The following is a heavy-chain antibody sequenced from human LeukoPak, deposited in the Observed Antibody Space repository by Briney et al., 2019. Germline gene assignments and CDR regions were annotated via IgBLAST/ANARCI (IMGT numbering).Heavy chain of an antibody. CDR2: INWNGGST. J-gene: IGHJ4*02. D-gene: IGHD3/OR15-3a*01. Sequence: GGSLRLSCAASGFTFDDYGMSWVRQAPGKGLEWVSGINWNGGSTGYADSVKGRFTISRDNAKNSLYLQMNSLRAEDTALYYCAKRGVVIRVILVGFHKEAYYFESWGQGALVTVSS. CDR3: AKRGVVIRVILVGFHKEAYYFES. CDR1: GFTFDDYG. V-gene: IGHV3-20*04.